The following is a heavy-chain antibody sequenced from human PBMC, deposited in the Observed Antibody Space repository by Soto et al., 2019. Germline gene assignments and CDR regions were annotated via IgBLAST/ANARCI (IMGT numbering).Heavy chain of an antibody. J-gene: IGHJ4*02. CDR1: GFSLSSYA. CDR2: MSYDGDKK. V-gene: IGHV3-30*18. CDR3: AKTAHQYYDFWIRYSHFDS. Sequence: QVQLVESGGGVVRPGRSLRLSCAASGFSLSSYAMHWVRQAPGKGLEWVAVMSYDGDKKYFADSVKGRFTISRDSSKNTVNLQMNSLRTEDTAVYFCAKTAHQYYDFWIRYSHFDSWGQGTLVTVSS. D-gene: IGHD3-3*01.